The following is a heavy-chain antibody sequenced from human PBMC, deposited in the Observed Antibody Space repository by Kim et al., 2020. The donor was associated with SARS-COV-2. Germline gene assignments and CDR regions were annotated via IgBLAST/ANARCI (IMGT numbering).Heavy chain of an antibody. CDR2: IRSKAYGGTT. J-gene: IGHJ6*02. Sequence: GGSLRLSCTASGFTFGDYAMSWVRQAPGKGLEWVGFIRSKAYGGTTEYAASVKGRFTISRDDSKSIAYLQMNSLKTEDTAVYYCTGVRGDYYYYGMDVWGQGTTVTVSS. CDR3: TGVRGDYYYYGMDV. D-gene: IGHD3-10*01. CDR1: GFTFGDYA. V-gene: IGHV3-49*04.